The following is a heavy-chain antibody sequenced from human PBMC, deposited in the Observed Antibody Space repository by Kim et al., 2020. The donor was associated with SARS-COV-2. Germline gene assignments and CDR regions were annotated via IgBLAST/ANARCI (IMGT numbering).Heavy chain of an antibody. CDR2: IKTTTEGGET. CDR3: TTHTVQNY. J-gene: IGHJ4*02. CDR1: EFPFTSAW. Sequence: GGSLRLSCAVSEFPFTSAWMNWVRQAPGKGLEWLGLIKTTTEGGETQYAAPVKGRFTISRDDSKNTLYLQMNSLKTEDTAVYYCTTHTVQNYWGQGTLVSVSS. V-gene: IGHV3-15*01. D-gene: IGHD4-17*01.